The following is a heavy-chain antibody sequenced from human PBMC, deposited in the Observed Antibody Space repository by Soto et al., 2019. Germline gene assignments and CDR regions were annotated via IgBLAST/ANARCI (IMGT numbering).Heavy chain of an antibody. J-gene: IGHJ5*02. D-gene: IGHD3-10*01. CDR1: GGSISSYY. V-gene: IGHV4-59*01. CDR2: IYYSGST. Sequence: SETLSLTCTVSGGSISSYYWSWIRQPPGKGLEWIGYIYYSGSTNYNPSLKSRVTISVDRSKNQFSLKLSSVTAADTAVYYCARDILRGVQHIWFDPWGQGTLVTVYS. CDR3: ARDILRGVQHIWFDP.